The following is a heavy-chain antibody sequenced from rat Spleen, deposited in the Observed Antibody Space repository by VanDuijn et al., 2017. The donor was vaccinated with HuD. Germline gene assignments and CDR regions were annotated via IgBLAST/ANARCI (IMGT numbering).Heavy chain of an antibody. D-gene: IGHD4-3*01. V-gene: IGHV4-2*01. Sequence: EVQLVESGGDLVQPGGSLRLSCVASGFTFKNYWMTWIRQAPGKGLEWIGEINKDSSTIKYTPSLKEKLTISRDNAQHTLYLQMSKLGSEDTAIYYCVREAFGVDYWGQGVMVTVSS. CDR2: INKDSSTI. CDR3: VREAFGVDY. J-gene: IGHJ2*01. CDR1: GFTFKNYW.